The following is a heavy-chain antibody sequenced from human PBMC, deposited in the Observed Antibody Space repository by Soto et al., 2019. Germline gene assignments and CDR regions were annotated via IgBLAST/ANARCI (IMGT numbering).Heavy chain of an antibody. CDR1: GGSLSSYY. V-gene: IGHV4-59*08. J-gene: IGHJ5*02. Sequence: SEALSLTCTVSGGSLSSYYWRWIRQPPGKGLEWIGYIYYSGSTNYNPSLKSRVTISVDTSKNQFSLKLSSVTAADTAVYFCSRHGAGGSPRFDPWGQGTSVPVSS. CDR3: SRHGAGGSPRFDP. D-gene: IGHD2-15*01. CDR2: IYYSGST.